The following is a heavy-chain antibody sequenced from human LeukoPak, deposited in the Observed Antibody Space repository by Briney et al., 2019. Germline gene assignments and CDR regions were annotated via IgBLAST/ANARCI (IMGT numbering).Heavy chain of an antibody. CDR3: ARAYDILTGYQGYFDC. CDR2: ISSSSSYI. Sequence: GALRLSCAASGFTFSSYSMNWVRQAPGKGLEWVSSISSSSSYIYYADSVKGRFTISRDNAKNSLYLQMNSLRAEDTAVYYCARAYDILTGYQGYFDCWGQGTLVTVSS. D-gene: IGHD3-9*01. CDR1: GFTFSSYS. V-gene: IGHV3-21*01. J-gene: IGHJ4*02.